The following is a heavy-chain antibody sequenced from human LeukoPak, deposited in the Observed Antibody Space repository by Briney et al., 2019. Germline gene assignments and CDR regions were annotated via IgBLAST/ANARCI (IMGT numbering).Heavy chain of an antibody. J-gene: IGHJ5*02. V-gene: IGHV3-48*04. CDR1: GFTFSNAW. Sequence: PGGSLRLSCAASGFTFSNAWMNWVRQAPGKGLEWVSYISSGSTTIYYADSVKGRFTISRDNAKNSLYLQMNSLRVEDTGVYYCAPWGSLGAWGQGTLVTVSS. CDR2: ISSGSTTI. CDR3: APWGSLGA. D-gene: IGHD3-16*01.